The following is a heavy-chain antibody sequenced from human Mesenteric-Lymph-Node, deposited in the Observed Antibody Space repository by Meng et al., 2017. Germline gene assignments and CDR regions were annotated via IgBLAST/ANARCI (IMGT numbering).Heavy chain of an antibody. CDR1: GGSISSSSYY. Sequence: SETLSLTCTVPGGSISSSSYYWGWIRQPPGKGLEWIGSIYYSGSTYYNPSLKSRVTISVDTSKNQFSLKLSSVTAADTAVYYCARAVYYYDSSGYNDAFDIWGQGTMVTVSS. CDR3: ARAVYYYDSSGYNDAFDI. D-gene: IGHD3-22*01. V-gene: IGHV4-39*07. CDR2: IYYSGST. J-gene: IGHJ3*02.